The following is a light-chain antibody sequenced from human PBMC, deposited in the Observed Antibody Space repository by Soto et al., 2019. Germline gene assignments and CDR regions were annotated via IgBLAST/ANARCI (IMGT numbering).Light chain of an antibody. Sequence: EIVLTQSPATLSSSPGETATLSCRASQYVGTRLAWYQHKPGQAPRLLIYAASTRATDIPARFSGSGSGTEFTLTISSLQSEDFAIYYCQQYNNWPITFGQGTRLEIK. CDR2: AAS. J-gene: IGKJ5*01. CDR3: QQYNNWPIT. CDR1: QYVGTR. V-gene: IGKV3-15*01.